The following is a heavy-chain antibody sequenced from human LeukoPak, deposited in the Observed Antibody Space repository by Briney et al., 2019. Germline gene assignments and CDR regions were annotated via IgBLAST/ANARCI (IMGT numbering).Heavy chain of an antibody. CDR1: GFTFSNAW. D-gene: IGHD3-3*01. CDR3: TTYDFWSGYHFDY. V-gene: IGHV3-15*01. CDR2: IKSKTDGGTT. Sequence: GGSLRLSCAASGFTFSNAWMSWVRQAPGKGLEWVGRIKSKTDGGTTDYAAPVKGRFTISRDDSKNTLYLQMNSLKTEDTAVYYCTTYDFWSGYHFDYWGQGTLVTVSS. J-gene: IGHJ4*02.